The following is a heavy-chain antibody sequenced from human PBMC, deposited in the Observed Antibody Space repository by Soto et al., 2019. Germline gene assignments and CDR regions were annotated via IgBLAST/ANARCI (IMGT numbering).Heavy chain of an antibody. Sequence: STTLSLTCTVYGGSVSSGSYYWSWIRQPPGKGLEWIGYIYYSGSTNYNPSLKSRVTISVDTSKNQFSLKLSSVTAADTAVYYCARSTGRPNWFDPWGQGTLVTVSS. CDR2: IYYSGST. D-gene: IGHD1-1*01. V-gene: IGHV4-61*01. CDR3: ARSTGRPNWFDP. CDR1: GGSVSSGSYY. J-gene: IGHJ5*02.